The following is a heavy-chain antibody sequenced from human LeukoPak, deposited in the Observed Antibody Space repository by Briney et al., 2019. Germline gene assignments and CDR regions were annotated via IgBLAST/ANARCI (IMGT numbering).Heavy chain of an antibody. V-gene: IGHV1-46*01. CDR3: ARESCSGGSCYYFDY. CDR1: GYTFTRNF. Sequence: ASVKVSFTASGYTFTRNFMHWVRQAPGHGLEWMGVFNPSGGSATYSQNFQGRVTMTRDTSTSTVYMEMSSLRSEDTAGYYCARESCSGGSCYYFDYWGQGTLVTVSS. J-gene: IGHJ4*02. CDR2: FNPSGGSA. D-gene: IGHD2-15*01.